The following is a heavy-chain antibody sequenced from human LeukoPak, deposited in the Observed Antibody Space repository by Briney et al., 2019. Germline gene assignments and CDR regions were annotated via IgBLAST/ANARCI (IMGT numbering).Heavy chain of an antibody. J-gene: IGHJ5*02. CDR3: AREVDYDILTGYKTVGNWFDP. Sequence: ASVKVSCKASGYTFTNYGINWVRQAPGQGLEWMGWISAYNGNTNYAQKLQGRVIMTTDTSTSTAYMELGSLRSDDTAVYYCAREVDYDILTGYKTVGNWFDPWAREPWSPSPQ. V-gene: IGHV1-18*01. CDR2: ISAYNGNT. CDR1: GYTFTNYG. D-gene: IGHD3-9*01.